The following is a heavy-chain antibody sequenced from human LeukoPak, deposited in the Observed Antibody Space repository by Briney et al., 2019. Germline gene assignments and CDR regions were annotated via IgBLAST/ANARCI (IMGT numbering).Heavy chain of an antibody. CDR1: GGSINNYY. V-gene: IGHV4-59*12. D-gene: IGHD3-22*01. CDR3: ASNYYDSSGYYYGLEYFQH. Sequence: SETLSLTCTVSGGSINNYYWSWVRQPPGAGLEWLAYIYYTGSTNYNPSLKTRLTISVDRSKNQFSLKLSSVTAADTAVYYCASNYYDSSGYYYGLEYFQHWGQGTLVTVSS. CDR2: IYYTGST. J-gene: IGHJ1*01.